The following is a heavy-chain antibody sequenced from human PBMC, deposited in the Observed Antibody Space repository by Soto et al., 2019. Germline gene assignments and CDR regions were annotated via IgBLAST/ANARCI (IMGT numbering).Heavy chain of an antibody. J-gene: IGHJ6*02. V-gene: IGHV1-18*01. D-gene: IGHD5-18*01. Sequence: GASVKVSCKASGYTFTSYGISWVRQAPGQGFEWMGWISAYNGNTNYAQKLQGRVTMTTDTSTSTAYMELRSLRSDDTAVYYCARDSVTAIGQVYNGMVVWGQRTTVT. CDR2: ISAYNGNT. CDR1: GYTFTSYG. CDR3: ARDSVTAIGQVYNGMVV.